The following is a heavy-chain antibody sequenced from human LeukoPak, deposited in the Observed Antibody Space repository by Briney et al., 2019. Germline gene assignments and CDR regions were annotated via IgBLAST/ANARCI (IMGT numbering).Heavy chain of an antibody. CDR3: ARDPSMTWYFDL. Sequence: ASVKVSCKASGYTFTSYDINWVRQATGQGLEWMGWMNPNSGNTGYAQKFQGRATITRNTSISTAYMELSSLRSEDTAVYYCARDPSMTWYFDLWGRGTLVTVSS. CDR1: GYTFTSYD. J-gene: IGHJ2*01. CDR2: MNPNSGNT. V-gene: IGHV1-8*03. D-gene: IGHD2-8*01.